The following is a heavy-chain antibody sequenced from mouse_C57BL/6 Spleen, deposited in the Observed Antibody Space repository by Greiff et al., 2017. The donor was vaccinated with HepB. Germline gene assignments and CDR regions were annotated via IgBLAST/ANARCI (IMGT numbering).Heavy chain of an antibody. J-gene: IGHJ4*01. V-gene: IGHV1-47*01. CDR3: ARTAYYYGSSSYAMDY. CDR2: FHPYNDDT. D-gene: IGHD1-1*01. CDR1: GYTFTTYP. Sequence: VQLVESGAELVKPGASVKMSCKASGYTFTTYPIEWMKQNHGKSLEWIGNFHPYNDDTKYNEKFKGKATLTVEKSSSTVYLELSRLTSDDSAVYYCARTAYYYGSSSYAMDYWGQGTSVTVSS.